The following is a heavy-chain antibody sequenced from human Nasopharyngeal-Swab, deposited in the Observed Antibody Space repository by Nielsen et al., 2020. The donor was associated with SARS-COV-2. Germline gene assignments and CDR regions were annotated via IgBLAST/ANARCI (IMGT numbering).Heavy chain of an antibody. CDR1: GFTFSSYW. CDR3: AKGGRIAMIEDF. CDR2: ISWNSGSI. D-gene: IGHD3-22*01. V-gene: IGHV3-9*01. J-gene: IGHJ3*01. Sequence: SLKISCAASGFTFSSYWMHWVRQAPGKGLEWVSGISWNSGSITYADSVKGQFTISRDNAKNFLYLQMNSLRAEDTALYYCAKGGRIAMIEDFWGQGTMVTVSS.